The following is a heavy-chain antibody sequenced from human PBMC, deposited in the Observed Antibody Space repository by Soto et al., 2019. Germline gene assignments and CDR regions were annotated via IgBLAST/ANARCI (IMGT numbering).Heavy chain of an antibody. CDR3: ARFPGLVGDSS. J-gene: IGHJ5*02. V-gene: IGHV1-69*12. Sequence: QVQLVQSGAEVKKPGSSVKVSCKASGGTFSSYAISWVRQAPGQGLEWMGGIIPIFGTANYAQKFKGRVTITADESTSTAYMELRSLRSEETAVYYCARFPGLVGDSSWGQGTLVTVSS. CDR1: GGTFSSYA. CDR2: IIPIFGTA. D-gene: IGHD4-17*01.